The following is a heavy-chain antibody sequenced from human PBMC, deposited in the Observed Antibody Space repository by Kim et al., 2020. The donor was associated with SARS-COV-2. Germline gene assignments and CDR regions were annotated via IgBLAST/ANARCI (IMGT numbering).Heavy chain of an antibody. CDR3: ARVGYSSSWYSVEYYYY. CDR2: ISYDGSNK. Sequence: GGSLRLSCAASGFTFSSYAMHWVRQAPGKGLEWVAVISYDGSNKYYADSVKGRFTISRDNSKNTLYLQMNSLRAEDTAVYYCARVGYSSSWYSVEYYYY. CDR1: GFTFSSYA. D-gene: IGHD6-13*01. J-gene: IGHJ6*01. V-gene: IGHV3-30*04.